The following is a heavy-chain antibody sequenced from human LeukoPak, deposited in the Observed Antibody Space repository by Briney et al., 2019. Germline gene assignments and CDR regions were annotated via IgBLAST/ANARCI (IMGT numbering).Heavy chain of an antibody. Sequence: GGSLRLSCAASGFSFSNYWMHWVRQAPGKGLVWVSRINSDGSTTRYADSVKGRFTISRDNSKNTLYLQMNSLRAEDTAVYYCAKNTGITVAGSLFDYWGQGTLVTVSS. V-gene: IGHV3-74*01. J-gene: IGHJ4*02. CDR3: AKNTGITVAGSLFDY. D-gene: IGHD6-19*01. CDR1: GFSFSNYW. CDR2: INSDGSTT.